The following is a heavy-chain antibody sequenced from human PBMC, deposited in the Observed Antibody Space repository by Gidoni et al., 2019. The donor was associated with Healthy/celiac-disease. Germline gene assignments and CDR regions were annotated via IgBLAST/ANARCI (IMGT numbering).Heavy chain of an antibody. CDR1: GGSISSYY. Sequence: QVQLQESGPGLVKPSETLSLTCTVSGGSISSYYGSWIRQPPGKGLEWIGYIYYSGSTNYNPSLKSRVTISVDTAKNQFSLKLSSVTAADTAVYYCAREGDRLEMATKGVFDYWGQGTLVTVSS. J-gene: IGHJ4*02. CDR2: IYYSGST. D-gene: IGHD5-12*01. V-gene: IGHV4-59*01. CDR3: AREGDRLEMATKGVFDY.